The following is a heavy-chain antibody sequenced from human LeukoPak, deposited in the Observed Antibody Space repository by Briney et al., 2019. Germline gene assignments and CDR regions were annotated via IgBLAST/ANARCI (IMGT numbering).Heavy chain of an antibody. CDR1: GYTFSSYW. CDR3: ARSNQADDY. D-gene: IGHD4-11*01. CDR2: VNPGGSST. V-gene: IGHV3-74*01. Sequence: GGSLRLSCAAAGYTFSSYWMHWVRQVPGKGLVWVSRVNPGGSSTAYADSVKGRFSISRDNARNTLYLQMNSLRDEDTAVYYCARSNQADDYWGQGTLVTVSS. J-gene: IGHJ4*02.